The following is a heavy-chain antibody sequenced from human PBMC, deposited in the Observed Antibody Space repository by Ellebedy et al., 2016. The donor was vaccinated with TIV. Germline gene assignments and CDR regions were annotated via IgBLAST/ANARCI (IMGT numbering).Heavy chain of an antibody. CDR2: ISAHNGNT. CDR1: GYTFTRYG. CDR3: ARYSAAGWDYGLDV. D-gene: IGHD6-13*01. J-gene: IGHJ6*02. V-gene: IGHV1-18*01. Sequence: AASVKVSCKVSGYTFTRYGISWVRQAPGQGLEWMGRISAHNGNTEYVQKLQGRLTMTTDTSTSTAYVEMRSLRSDDTAVYYCARYSAAGWDYGLDVWGQGTMVTVSS.